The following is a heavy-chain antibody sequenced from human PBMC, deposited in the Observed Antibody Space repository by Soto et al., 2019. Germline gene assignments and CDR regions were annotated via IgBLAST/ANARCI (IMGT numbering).Heavy chain of an antibody. J-gene: IGHJ5*02. D-gene: IGHD1-1*01. CDR1: GYTFTSYY. CDR3: ARRDGNNWFDP. CDR2: INPSGGST. V-gene: IGHV1-46*03. Sequence: ASVKVSCKASGYTFTSYYMYWVRQAPGQGLEWMGIINPSGGSTSYAQKFQGRVTMTRDTSTSTVYMELSSLRSEDTAVYYCARRDGNNWFDPWGQGTLVTVSS.